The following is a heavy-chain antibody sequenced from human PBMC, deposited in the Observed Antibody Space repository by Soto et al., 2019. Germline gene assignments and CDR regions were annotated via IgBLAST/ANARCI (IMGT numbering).Heavy chain of an antibody. J-gene: IGHJ4*02. CDR2: IHSDGGST. Sequence: EVQLVESGGGLVQPGGSLRLSCAASGFTFSSYWMHWVRQVPGKGLVWVSRIHSDGGSTSYADSVKGRFTISRDNAKNTLYLQMNSLRAEDTAVYYCARESRVGTSFDYWGQGTLVTVSS. V-gene: IGHV3-74*01. CDR1: GFTFSSYW. D-gene: IGHD2-2*01. CDR3: ARESRVGTSFDY.